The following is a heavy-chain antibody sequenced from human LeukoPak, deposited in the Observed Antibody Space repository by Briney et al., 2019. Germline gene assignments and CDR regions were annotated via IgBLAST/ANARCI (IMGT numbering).Heavy chain of an antibody. CDR1: GFSLSEYY. V-gene: IGHV3-11*03. CDR3: ARHSEGPVNDAFDI. Sequence: GGSLRLSCAASGFSLSEYYMTWIRQAPGKGLEWVSNLSSSGRYTNYAGSVRGRFTISRDNAKKSLYLQMNSRRAEDTAVYYCARHSEGPVNDAFDIWGQGTKVTVSS. D-gene: IGHD2-2*01. J-gene: IGHJ3*02. CDR2: LSSSGRYT.